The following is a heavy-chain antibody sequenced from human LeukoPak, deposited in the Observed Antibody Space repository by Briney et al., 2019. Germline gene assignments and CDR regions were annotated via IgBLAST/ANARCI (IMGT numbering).Heavy chain of an antibody. V-gene: IGHV1-24*01. D-gene: IGHD4-17*01. CDR1: GYTLTELS. J-gene: IGHJ4*02. CDR2: FDPEDGET. CDR3: ASIRPHDYEGY. Sequence: GASVKVSCKVSGYTLTELSMHWVRQAPGKGLEWMGGFDPEDGETIYAQKFQGRVTITADKSTSTAYMELSSLRSEDTAVYYCASIRPHDYEGYWGQGTLVTVSS.